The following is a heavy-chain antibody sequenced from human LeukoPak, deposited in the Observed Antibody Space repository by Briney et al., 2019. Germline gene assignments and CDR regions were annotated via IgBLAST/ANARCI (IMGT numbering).Heavy chain of an antibody. CDR3: AKDDSRSWSAFDY. Sequence: GGSLRLSCAASGFTFSNYGMHWVRQAPGKGLEWVAFIRYDGSNKYYADSVKGRFTISRDNSKNTLYVQMNSLRAEDTAVYYCAKDDSRSWSAFDYWGQGTLVTVSS. D-gene: IGHD6-13*01. V-gene: IGHV3-30*02. CDR2: IRYDGSNK. CDR1: GFTFSNYG. J-gene: IGHJ4*02.